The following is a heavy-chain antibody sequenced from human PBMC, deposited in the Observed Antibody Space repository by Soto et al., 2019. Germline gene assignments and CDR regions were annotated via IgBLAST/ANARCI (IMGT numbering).Heavy chain of an antibody. CDR2: INAGNGNT. CDR1: GYTFTSYA. V-gene: IGHV1-3*05. CDR3: ASAAVTAGYYYGMDV. D-gene: IGHD6-13*01. Sequence: QVQLVQSGAEEKKPGASVKVSCKASGYTFTSYAMHWVRQAPGQRLEWMGWINAGNGNTKYSQKFQGRTTTTRDTSATTDYMLLSSLRSEDTAVYYCASAAVTAGYYYGMDVWGQGTTVTVSS. J-gene: IGHJ6*02.